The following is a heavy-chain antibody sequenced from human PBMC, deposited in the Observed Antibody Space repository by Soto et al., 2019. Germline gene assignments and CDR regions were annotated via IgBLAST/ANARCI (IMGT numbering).Heavy chain of an antibody. CDR2: ISGSGGST. Sequence: EVQLLESGGGLVQPGGSLRLSCEASGFTFSSYAMSWVRQAPGKGLEWVSAISGSGGSTYYADSVKGRFTISRDNSKNTLYLQMNSLRAEDTAVYYCAKALYSSGWSDYWGQGTLVTVSS. V-gene: IGHV3-23*01. CDR3: AKALYSSGWSDY. CDR1: GFTFSSYA. J-gene: IGHJ4*02. D-gene: IGHD6-19*01.